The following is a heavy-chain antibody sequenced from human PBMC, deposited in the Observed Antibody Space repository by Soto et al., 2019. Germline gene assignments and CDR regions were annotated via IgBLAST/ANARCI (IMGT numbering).Heavy chain of an antibody. Sequence: QVQLVQSGAEVKKPGSSVKVSCKASGGTLRSYSISWVRQAPGQGLEWMGGIIPILGTANYAQKFQGRVTIIADESTSTAYMELTNLKSEDTAVYYCARSRLGGKLPSYNGFEPWGQGTLVTVSS. D-gene: IGHD3-16*02. CDR3: ARSRLGGKLPSYNGFEP. CDR1: GGTLRSYS. CDR2: IIPILGTA. V-gene: IGHV1-69*01. J-gene: IGHJ5*02.